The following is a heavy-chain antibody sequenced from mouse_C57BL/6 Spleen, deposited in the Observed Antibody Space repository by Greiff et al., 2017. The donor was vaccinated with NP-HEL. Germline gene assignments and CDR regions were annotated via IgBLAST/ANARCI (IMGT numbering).Heavy chain of an antibody. J-gene: IGHJ4*01. CDR1: GYTFTSYW. V-gene: IGHV1-59*01. CDR3: ARRLDYAMDY. D-gene: IGHD3-2*02. CDR2: IDPSDSYT. Sequence: VKLQQPGAELVRPGTSVKLSCKASGYTFTSYWMHWVKQRPGQGLEWIGVIDPSDSYTNYTQKFKGKATLTVATSSSTAYMQLSSLTSEDSAVYYCARRLDYAMDYWGQGTSVTVSA.